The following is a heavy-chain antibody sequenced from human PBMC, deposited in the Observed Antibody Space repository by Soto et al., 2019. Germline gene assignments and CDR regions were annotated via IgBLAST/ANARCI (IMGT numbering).Heavy chain of an antibody. CDR2: IRSKANSYAR. D-gene: IGHD1-20*01. V-gene: IGHV3-73*01. J-gene: IGHJ6*02. CDR1: GXTFSGSC. CDR3: RGLTGTSFYGMDV. Sequence: GSLRLLGAASGXTFSGSCIHCVRQASVKGLEWVGRIRSKANSYARAYAASVKGRFTISRDDSKKTVYLQMNSLKTEDTAVYYCRGLTGTSFYGMDVWGQGTTGTVSS.